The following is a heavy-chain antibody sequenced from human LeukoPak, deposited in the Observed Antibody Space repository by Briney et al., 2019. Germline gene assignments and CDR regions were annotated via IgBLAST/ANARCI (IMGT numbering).Heavy chain of an antibody. CDR2: INHSGST. Sequence: SETLSLTCAVYGGSFSGYYWSWIRQPPGKGLEWIGEINHSGSTNYNPSLKSRATISVDTSKNQFSLKLSSVTAADTAVYYCARGPTAYSSSWYDWFDPWGQGTLVTVSS. J-gene: IGHJ5*02. D-gene: IGHD6-13*01. CDR3: ARGPTAYSSSWYDWFDP. CDR1: GGSFSGYY. V-gene: IGHV4-34*01.